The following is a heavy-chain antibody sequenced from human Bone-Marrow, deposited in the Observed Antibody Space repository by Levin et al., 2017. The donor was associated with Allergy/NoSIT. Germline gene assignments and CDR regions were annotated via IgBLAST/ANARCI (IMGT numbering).Heavy chain of an antibody. CDR2: ISRSGDTI. CDR1: GFTFSSYA. CDR3: AKDKDGSSWFSYYHFGMDV. D-gene: IGHD6-13*01. J-gene: IGHJ6*02. V-gene: IGHV3-23*01. Sequence: GGSLRLSCEASGFTFSSYAMSWVRQAPGKGLEWVSTISRSGDTIYDADSVKGRFTISRDNSKKTLYLQINSLRGEDTARYYCAKDKDGSSWFSYYHFGMDVWGQGTTVTVSS.